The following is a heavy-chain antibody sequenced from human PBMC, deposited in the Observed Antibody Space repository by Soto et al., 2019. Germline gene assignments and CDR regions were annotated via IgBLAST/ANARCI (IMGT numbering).Heavy chain of an antibody. J-gene: IGHJ4*02. CDR1: GGSISSGDYY. V-gene: IGHV4-30-4*01. Sequence: QVQLQESGPGLVKPSQTLSLTCTVSGGSISSGDYYWSWIRQPPGKGLEWIGYIYYSGSTYYNPSVKSRGTLSVDTSKNQFSLKLSAVTAADTAVYYCAREGKRYDDYGGIDYWGQGTLVTVSS. CDR2: IYYSGST. CDR3: AREGKRYDDYGGIDY. D-gene: IGHD4-17*01.